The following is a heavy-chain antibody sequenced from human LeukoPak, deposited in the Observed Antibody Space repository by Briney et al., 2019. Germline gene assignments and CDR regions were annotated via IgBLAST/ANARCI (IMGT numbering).Heavy chain of an antibody. Sequence: SETLSLTCTVSGGSISSGDYYWSWIRQPPGKGLEWIGYIYHSGSTYYNPSLKSRVTISVDRSKNQFSLKLSSVTAADTAVYYCASMNRLWLGEFDYWGQGTLVTVSS. CDR1: GGSISSGDYY. CDR2: IYHSGST. D-gene: IGHD3-10*01. J-gene: IGHJ4*02. CDR3: ASMNRLWLGEFDY. V-gene: IGHV4-30-4*08.